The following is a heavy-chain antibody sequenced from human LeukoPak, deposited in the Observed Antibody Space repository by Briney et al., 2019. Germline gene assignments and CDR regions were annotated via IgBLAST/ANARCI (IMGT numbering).Heavy chain of an antibody. Sequence: PGGSLRLSCAASGFTFDDYGMSWVRQAPGKGLERVSGINWNGGSTGYADSVKGRFTISRDNAKNSLYLQMNSLRAEDTALYYCAREDYDILTGYSGITYWGQGTLVTVSS. D-gene: IGHD3-9*01. CDR2: INWNGGST. V-gene: IGHV3-20*04. CDR1: GFTFDDYG. CDR3: AREDYDILTGYSGITY. J-gene: IGHJ4*02.